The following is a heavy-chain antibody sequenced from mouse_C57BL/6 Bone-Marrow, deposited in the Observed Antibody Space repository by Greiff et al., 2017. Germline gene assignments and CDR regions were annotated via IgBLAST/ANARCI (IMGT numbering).Heavy chain of an antibody. V-gene: IGHV1-59*01. J-gene: IGHJ1*03. CDR2: IDPSDSYT. CDR3: ASTSYYYGSSKGYFDV. Sequence: QVQLQQPGAELVSPGTSVKLSCKASGYTFTSYWLHWVKQRPGQGLEWIGVIDPSDSYTNYNQKFKGKATLTVDTSSSTAYMQLSSLTSEDSAVFYCASTSYYYGSSKGYFDVWGTGTTVTVSS. CDR1: GYTFTSYW. D-gene: IGHD1-1*01.